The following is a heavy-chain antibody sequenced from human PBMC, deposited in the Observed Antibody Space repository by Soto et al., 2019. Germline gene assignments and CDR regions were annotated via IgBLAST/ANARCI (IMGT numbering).Heavy chain of an antibody. Sequence: EVQLVESGGGLVKRGGSLRLSCAASGFTFSSYSMNWVRQAPGKGLEWVSSISSSSSYIYYEDSVKGRFTISRDNAKNTLYLQINGLRAEDTAVYYGAGSWNYYYYYGMDVWGDGTTVTVSP. J-gene: IGHJ6*04. CDR3: AGSWNYYYYYGMDV. D-gene: IGHD1-1*01. CDR1: GFTFSSYS. CDR2: ISSSSSYI. V-gene: IGHV3-21*01.